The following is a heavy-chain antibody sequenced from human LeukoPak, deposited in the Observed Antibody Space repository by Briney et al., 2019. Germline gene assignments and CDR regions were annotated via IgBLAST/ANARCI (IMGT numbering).Heavy chain of an antibody. D-gene: IGHD2-21*01. CDR3: ARGTGYCGGDCYPPDWFDP. CDR2: MNPNSGNT. V-gene: IGHV1-8*03. J-gene: IGHJ5*02. CDR1: GYSFINYD. Sequence: ASVKVSCKASGYSFINYDINWVRQATGQGLEWMGWMNPNSGNTGYAQKFQGRVTITRNTSISTAYLEVNSLRSEDTAVYYCARGTGYCGGDCYPPDWFDPWGQGTLVTVSS.